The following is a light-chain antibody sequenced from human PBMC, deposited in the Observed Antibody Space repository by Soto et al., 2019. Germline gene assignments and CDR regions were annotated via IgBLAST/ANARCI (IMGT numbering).Light chain of an antibody. Sequence: DIQLTQTPSFLSASIGDRVTVTCRASQGISSFLAWYQHTPGKAPKLLIYAASTLQSGVPSRFSGSGSGREFTLTISSLQPEDFATYYCRQLSGYPWTFGQGTKVERK. J-gene: IGKJ1*01. CDR1: QGISSF. V-gene: IGKV1-9*01. CDR3: RQLSGYPWT. CDR2: AAS.